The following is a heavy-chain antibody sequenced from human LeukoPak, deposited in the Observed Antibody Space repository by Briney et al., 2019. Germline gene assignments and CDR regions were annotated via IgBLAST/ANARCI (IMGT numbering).Heavy chain of an antibody. CDR1: GGSISSGGYY. V-gene: IGHV4-31*03. CDR2: IYYSGST. J-gene: IGHJ4*02. D-gene: IGHD3-10*01. Sequence: SETLSLTCTVSGGSISSGGYYWSWIRQHPGKGLEWTGYIYYSGSTYYNPSLKSRVTISVDTSKNQFSLKLSSVTAADTAVYYCARGGFSGSGSYYFDYWGQGTLVTVSS. CDR3: ARGGFSGSGSYYFDY.